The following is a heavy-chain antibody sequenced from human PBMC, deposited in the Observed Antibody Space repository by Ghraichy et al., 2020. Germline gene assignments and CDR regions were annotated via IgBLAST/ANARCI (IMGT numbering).Heavy chain of an antibody. J-gene: IGHJ6*02. V-gene: IGHV3-30*18. CDR2: TSYDGSNK. CDR1: GFTFSRYG. CDR3: AKERDTSGYSSFRGDYYGMDV. Sequence: GGSLRLSCAASGFTFSRYGMHWVRQAPGKGLEWVAVTSYDGSNKFYGGSVQGRFTISRDNSKNTLYLQMNYLRPEDTAVYYCAKERDTSGYSSFRGDYYGMDVWGQGTTVTVSS. D-gene: IGHD3-22*01.